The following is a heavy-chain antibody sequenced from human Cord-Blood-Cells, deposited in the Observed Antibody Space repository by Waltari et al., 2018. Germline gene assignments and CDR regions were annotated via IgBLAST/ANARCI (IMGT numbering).Heavy chain of an antibody. CDR3: AAASSRTFPNIAAAGY. D-gene: IGHD6-13*01. CDR1: GFTVTSSA. J-gene: IGHJ4*02. V-gene: IGHV1-58*01. Sequence: QMQLVQSGPEVKKPGTSVKVSCKASGFTVTSSAVQWVRQARGQRLEWIGWIVVGSGNTNYAQKFQERVTITRDMSTSTAYMELSSLRSEDTAVYYCAAASSRTFPNIAAAGYWGQGTLVTVSS. CDR2: IVVGSGNT.